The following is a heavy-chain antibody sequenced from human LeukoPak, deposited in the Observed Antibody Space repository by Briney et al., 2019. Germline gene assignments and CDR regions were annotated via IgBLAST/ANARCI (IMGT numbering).Heavy chain of an antibody. CDR1: GGSISSSSYF. D-gene: IGHD4-17*01. V-gene: IGHV4-39*01. J-gene: IGHJ4*02. CDR3: ARQMNTVTADY. Sequence: SETLSLTCTVSGGSISSSSYFWGWIRQPPGKGLEWIGSIFYSGSTYYNPSLNSRVTISIDTSKSQFSLRLSSVTAADTAVYYCARQMNTVTADYWGQGTLVTVSS. CDR2: IFYSGST.